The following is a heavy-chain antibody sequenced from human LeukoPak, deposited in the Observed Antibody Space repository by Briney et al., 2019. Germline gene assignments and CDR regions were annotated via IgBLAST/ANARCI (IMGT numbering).Heavy chain of an antibody. CDR2: IIPIFGTA. CDR3: ARGDMGGSGSYFLNWFDP. Sequence: SVKVSCKASGGTFSSYAISWVRQAPGQGLEWMGGIIPIFGTANYAQKFQGRVTITADESTSTAYMELSSLRSEDTAVYYCARGDMGGSGSYFLNWFDPWGQGTLVTVSS. D-gene: IGHD3-10*01. CDR1: GGTFSSYA. J-gene: IGHJ5*02. V-gene: IGHV1-69*13.